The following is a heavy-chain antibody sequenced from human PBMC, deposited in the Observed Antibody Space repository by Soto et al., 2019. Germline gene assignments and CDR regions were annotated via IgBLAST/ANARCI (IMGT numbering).Heavy chain of an antibody. J-gene: IGHJ4*02. CDR3: ARGDSGYPVM. CDR2: ISYDGSKK. V-gene: IGHV3-30*03. D-gene: IGHD5-12*01. Sequence: QVQLVESGGGVVQPGMSLRLSCEASGFSFGSHGMHWVRQVPGKGLEWVALISYDGSKKYYADSVKGRFTVSRDNSKNALDLQMTSLRLEDTAVSYCARGDSGYPVMWGQGTLVTVSS. CDR1: GFSFGSHG.